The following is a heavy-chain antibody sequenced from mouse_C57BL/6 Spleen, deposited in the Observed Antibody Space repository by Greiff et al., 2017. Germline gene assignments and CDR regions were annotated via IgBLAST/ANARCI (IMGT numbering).Heavy chain of an antibody. J-gene: IGHJ4*01. Sequence: EVQLQQSGPELVKPGASVKISCKASGYSFTGYYMNWVKQSPEKSLEWIGEINPSTGGTTYNQKFKAKATLTVDKSSSTAYMQLKSLTSEDSAVYYCARSVDGYYASRAMDYWGQGTSVTVSS. CDR2: INPSTGGT. V-gene: IGHV1-42*01. CDR1: GYSFTGYY. D-gene: IGHD2-3*01. CDR3: ARSVDGYYASRAMDY.